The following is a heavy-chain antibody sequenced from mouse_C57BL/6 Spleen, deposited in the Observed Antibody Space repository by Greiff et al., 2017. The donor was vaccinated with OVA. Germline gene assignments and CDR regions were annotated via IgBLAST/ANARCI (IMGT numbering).Heavy chain of an antibody. J-gene: IGHJ2*01. CDR1: GYTFTSYW. D-gene: IGHD2-3*01. CDR3: ARAGIYDGYLDFDY. V-gene: IGHV1-52*01. CDR2: IDPSDSET. Sequence: QVQLQQPGAELVRPGSSVKLSCKASGYTFTSYWMHWVKQRPIQGLEWIGNIDPSDSETHYNQKFKDKATLTVDKSSSTAYMQLSSLTSEDSAVYYCARAGIYDGYLDFDYWGQGTTLTVSS.